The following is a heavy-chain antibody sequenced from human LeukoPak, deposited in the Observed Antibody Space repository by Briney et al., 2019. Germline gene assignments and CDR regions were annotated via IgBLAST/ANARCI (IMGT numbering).Heavy chain of an antibody. CDR3: ARGVDYYGV. V-gene: IGHV4-34*01. Sequence: SETLSLTCAVYGGSFSGYSWNWIRQPPVKGLEWIGEINHSGGTNYNPCLKSRVTISVDTSKKQFSLKLSSVTAADTAVYYCARGVDYYGVWGQGTLVTVSS. CDR2: INHSGGT. J-gene: IGHJ4*02. D-gene: IGHD3-10*01. CDR1: GGSFSGYS.